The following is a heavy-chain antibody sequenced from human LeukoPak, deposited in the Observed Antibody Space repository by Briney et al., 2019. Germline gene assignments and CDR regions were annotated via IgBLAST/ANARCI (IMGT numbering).Heavy chain of an antibody. Sequence: PGGSLRLSCAASGFTFSSYWMIWVRQAPGKGLEWIGSIYYSGSTYYNPSLKSRVTISVDTSKNQFSLKLSSVTAADTAVYYCARESTDGMDVWGQGTTVTVSS. CDR1: GFTFSSYW. CDR2: IYYSGST. D-gene: IGHD1-14*01. V-gene: IGHV4-4*02. J-gene: IGHJ6*02. CDR3: ARESTDGMDV.